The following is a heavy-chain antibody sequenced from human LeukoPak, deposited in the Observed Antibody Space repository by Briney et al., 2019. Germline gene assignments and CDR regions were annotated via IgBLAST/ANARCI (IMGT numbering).Heavy chain of an antibody. CDR3: ASTTEGIAAAPGAMDV. J-gene: IGHJ6*03. Sequence: GGSLRLSCAASGFTFSIYAMHWVRQAPGKGLEWVAVISYDGSNYYADSVKGRFTISRDNSRDTLYLEMNSLRAEDTAVYYCASTTEGIAAAPGAMDVWGKGTTVTVSS. CDR2: ISYDGSN. V-gene: IGHV3-30-3*01. CDR1: GFTFSIYA. D-gene: IGHD6-13*01.